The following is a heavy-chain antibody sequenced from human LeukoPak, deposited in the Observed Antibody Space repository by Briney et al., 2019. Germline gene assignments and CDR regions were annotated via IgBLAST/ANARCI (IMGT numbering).Heavy chain of an antibody. Sequence: SETLSLTCTVSADSFSRSGFYWGWIRQPPGRGLDWIASIYYRGDTYYNPSLQSRVTISVDTSKSQFSLKLRPVTAADTAVYYCARQLGSSIEHWGQGTLVTVSS. CDR2: IYYRGDT. V-gene: IGHV4-39*01. J-gene: IGHJ1*01. D-gene: IGHD6-6*01. CDR3: ARQLGSSIEH. CDR1: ADSFSRSGFY.